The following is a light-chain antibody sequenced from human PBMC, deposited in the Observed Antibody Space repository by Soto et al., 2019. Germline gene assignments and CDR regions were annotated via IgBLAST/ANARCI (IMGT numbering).Light chain of an antibody. CDR2: DAS. CDR1: QSVSDN. J-gene: IGKJ1*01. CDR3: QQYNNWPWT. Sequence: EIVLTPSPATLSVSPGERATLSCRASQSVSDNLAWYQQKPGQAPRLLIYDASTRATGIPARFGGSGSGTEFTLTISSLQSEDFAVYFCQQYNNWPWTFGHGTKVEIK. V-gene: IGKV3-15*01.